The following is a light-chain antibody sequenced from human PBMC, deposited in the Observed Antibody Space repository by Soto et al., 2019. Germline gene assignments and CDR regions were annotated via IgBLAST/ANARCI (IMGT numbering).Light chain of an antibody. Sequence: QSVLTQPPSASGSPGQSVTISCTGTSGDVGAYNYVSWYQQRPGKAPKLMIYEVSQRPSGVPDRFSGSKSGNTASLTVSGLQAEDEAYYYCASYAGSNNFEVFGGGTQLTVL. J-gene: IGLJ2*01. CDR2: EVS. CDR3: ASYAGSNNFEV. CDR1: SGDVGAYNY. V-gene: IGLV2-8*01.